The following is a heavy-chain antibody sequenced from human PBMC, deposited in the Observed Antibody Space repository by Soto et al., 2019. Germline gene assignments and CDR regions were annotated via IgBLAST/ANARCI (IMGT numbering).Heavy chain of an antibody. CDR2: IHHSGST. J-gene: IGHJ4*02. V-gene: IGHV4-4*02. CDR3: ASHIAARPY. Sequence: SETLSLTCAVSGVSISSNNWWTWVRQPPGKGLEWIGEIHHSGSTNYSPSLKSRVTISVDKSKNQFSLKLSSVTAADTAVYYCASHIAARPYWGPGTLVTVSS. CDR1: GVSISSNNW. D-gene: IGHD6-6*01.